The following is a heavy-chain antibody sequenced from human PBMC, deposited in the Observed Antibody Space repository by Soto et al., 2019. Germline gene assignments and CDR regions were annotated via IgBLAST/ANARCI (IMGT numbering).Heavy chain of an antibody. CDR1: GFTFDDYA. J-gene: IGHJ3*02. D-gene: IGHD2-15*01. CDR3: TRDPPVVPHAFDI. Sequence: GGSLRLSCTASGFTFDDYAMSWFRQAPGKGLEWVGFIRNKAYGGTTEYAASVKGRFTISRDDSKSIAYLLMNSLKTEDTAVYFCTRDPPVVPHAFDIWGQGTMVTVSS. V-gene: IGHV3-49*03. CDR2: IRNKAYGGTT.